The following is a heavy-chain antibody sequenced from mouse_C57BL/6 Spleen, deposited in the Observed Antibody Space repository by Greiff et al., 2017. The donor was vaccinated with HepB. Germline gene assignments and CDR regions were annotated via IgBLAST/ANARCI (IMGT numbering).Heavy chain of an antibody. V-gene: IGHV1-64*01. CDR1: GYTFTSYW. CDR2: SHPNSGST. D-gene: IGHD1-1*01. J-gene: IGHJ2*01. CDR3: ARGGDYGSSGY. Sequence: LMESGAELVKPGASVKLSCKASGYTFTSYWMHWVKQRPGQGLEWIGMSHPNSGSTNYNEKFKSQTTLTVDKSSSTAYMQLSSLTSEDSAVYYCARGGDYGSSGYWGQGTTLTVSS.